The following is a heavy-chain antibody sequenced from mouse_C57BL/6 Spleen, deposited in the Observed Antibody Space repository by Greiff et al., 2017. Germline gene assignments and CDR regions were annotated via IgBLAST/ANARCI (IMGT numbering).Heavy chain of an antibody. CDR2: IDPENGDT. D-gene: IGHD4-1*01. V-gene: IGHV14-4*01. Sequence: VQLKESGAELVRPGASVKLSCTASGFNIKDDYMHWVKQRPEQGLEWIGWIDPENGDTEYASKFQGKATITADTSSNTAYLQLSSLTSEDTAVYYCTTYWDAMDYWGQGTSVTVSS. CDR1: GFNIKDDY. J-gene: IGHJ4*01. CDR3: TTYWDAMDY.